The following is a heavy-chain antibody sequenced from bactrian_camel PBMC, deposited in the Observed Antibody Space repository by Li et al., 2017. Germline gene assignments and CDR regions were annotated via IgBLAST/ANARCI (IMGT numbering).Heavy chain of an antibody. CDR3: AKDSPRGQWTLIATILDEYNY. V-gene: IGHV3S1*01. D-gene: IGHD4*01. Sequence: HVQLVESGGESVQAGGSLRLSCAASGFVFTRNAMSWVRQAPGKGLEWISTIMSHGDLTYFADSVKGRFAISRDNAKNTLYLQLNSLKTEDTAMYYCAKDSPRGQWTLIATILDEYNYWGQGTQVTVS. CDR2: IMSHGDLT. CDR1: GFVFTRNA. J-gene: IGHJ4*01.